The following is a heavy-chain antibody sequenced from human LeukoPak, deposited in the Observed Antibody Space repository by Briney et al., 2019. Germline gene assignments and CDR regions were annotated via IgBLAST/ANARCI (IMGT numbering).Heavy chain of an antibody. J-gene: IGHJ5*02. D-gene: IGHD4-17*01. CDR3: AKGARGDTVTSIVGLNWFDP. CDR1: GITFRSYG. CDR2: ISYDGSHK. Sequence: GRSLRLSCAASGITFRSYGMHWVRQAPGKGLEWVAVISYDGSHKYYADSVEGRFSISRDNSKNTLYLQMNSLRADDTAVYYCAKGARGDTVTSIVGLNWFDPWGQGTLVTVSS. V-gene: IGHV3-30*18.